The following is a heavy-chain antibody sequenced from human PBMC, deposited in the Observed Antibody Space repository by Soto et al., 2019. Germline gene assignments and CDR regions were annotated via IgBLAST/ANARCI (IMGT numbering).Heavy chain of an antibody. CDR2: IYYSGST. CDR3: ARRGGSGYGFGYFDY. D-gene: IGHD3-22*01. Sequence: SETLSLTCTVSGGSISSSSYYWGWIRQPPGKGLEWIGSIYYSGSTYYNPSLKSRVTISVDTSKNQFSLKLSSVTAADTAVYYCARRGGSGYGFGYFDYWGQGTLVTV. J-gene: IGHJ4*02. V-gene: IGHV4-39*01. CDR1: GGSISSSSYY.